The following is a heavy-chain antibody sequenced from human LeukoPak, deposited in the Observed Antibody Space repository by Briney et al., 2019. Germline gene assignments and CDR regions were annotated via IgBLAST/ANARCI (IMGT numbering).Heavy chain of an antibody. CDR2: IYYSGST. CDR1: GGSVSSGSYY. CDR3: ARHRRRITMIVVVGVGGGYYFDY. D-gene: IGHD3-22*01. V-gene: IGHV4-61*01. Sequence: SSEALSLTCTVSGGSVSSGSYYWSWIRQPPGKGLEWIGYIYYSGSTNYNPSLKSRVTISVDTSKNQFSLKLSSVTAADTAVYYCARHRRRITMIVVVGVGGGYYFDYWGQGTLVTVSS. J-gene: IGHJ4*02.